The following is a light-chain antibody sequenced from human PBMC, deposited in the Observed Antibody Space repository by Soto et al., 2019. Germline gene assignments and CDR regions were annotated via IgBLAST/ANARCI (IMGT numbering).Light chain of an antibody. Sequence: DIQMTQSPCSLSASVGDRVTITCWASQGISNYLAWYQQKPGKVPKLLIYAASTLQSGVPSRFSGSGSGTDFTLTISSLQPEDVAPYYCQKYNSAPWTLGQGTKVEIK. CDR1: QGISNY. V-gene: IGKV1-27*01. J-gene: IGKJ1*01. CDR3: QKYNSAPWT. CDR2: AAS.